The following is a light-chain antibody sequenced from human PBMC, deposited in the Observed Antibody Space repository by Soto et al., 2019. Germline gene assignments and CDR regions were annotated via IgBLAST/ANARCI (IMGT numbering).Light chain of an antibody. J-gene: IGKJ4*01. CDR1: QSISNY. CDR2: AAS. Sequence: DIQMTQSPSSLSASVGDRVTITCRASQSISNYLNWYQQKPGKAPKLLIYAASSLQSGVPSRFSGSGSGTDLTLTINSLQPEDFATYYCQQSYSSPRTFGGGTKVDIK. V-gene: IGKV1-39*01. CDR3: QQSYSSPRT.